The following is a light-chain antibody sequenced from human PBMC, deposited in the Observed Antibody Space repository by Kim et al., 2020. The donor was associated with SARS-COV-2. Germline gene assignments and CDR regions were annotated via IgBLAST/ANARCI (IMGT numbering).Light chain of an antibody. CDR3: SSYTGDSTFMM. CDR2: DVI. J-gene: IGLJ1*01. V-gene: IGLV2-14*03. Sequence: QSVLAQPASVSASAGQSITIPCTGTINDIGAHNYVSWYQQHAGSAPKLIIFDVIRRPSGVSNRFSGSKSGTTASLTISGLQAEDEGDYYCSSYTGDSTFMMFGTGTKVTVL. CDR1: INDIGAHNY.